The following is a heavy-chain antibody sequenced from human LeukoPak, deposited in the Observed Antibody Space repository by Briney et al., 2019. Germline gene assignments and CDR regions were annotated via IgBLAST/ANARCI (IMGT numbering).Heavy chain of an antibody. V-gene: IGHV4-4*07. CDR3: ARERGYGDSRKGFDY. CDR1: GGSISSYY. J-gene: IGHJ4*02. D-gene: IGHD4-17*01. Sequence: SETLSLTCTVSGGSISSYYWSWIRQPAGKGLEWIGRIYTSGSTNYNPSLKSRVTISVDTSKNQFSLKLSSVTTADTAVYYCARERGYGDSRKGFDYWGQGTLVTVSS. CDR2: IYTSGST.